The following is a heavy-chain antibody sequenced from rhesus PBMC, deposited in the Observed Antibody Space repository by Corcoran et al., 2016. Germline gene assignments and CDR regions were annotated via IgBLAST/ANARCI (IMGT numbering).Heavy chain of an antibody. V-gene: IGHV4-160*01. CDR1: GGSISSNY. J-gene: IGHJ4*01. CDR2: IRSGGST. Sequence: QVQLQQWGEGLVKPSETLSLTCAVYGGSISSNYWSWIRQPPGKGLEWIGRIRSGGSTNYNPSLKSRVTISSDTSKNQFSLKWSSVTAADTAVYFCAREDVVVLRFWGQGVLVTVSS. D-gene: IGHD2-15*01. CDR3: AREDVVVLRF.